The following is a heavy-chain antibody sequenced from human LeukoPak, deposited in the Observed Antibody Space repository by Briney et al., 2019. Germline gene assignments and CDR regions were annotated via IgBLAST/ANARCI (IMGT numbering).Heavy chain of an antibody. CDR1: GFTFSNAW. D-gene: IGHD2-2*01. CDR2: IKSKTDGGTT. V-gene: IGHV3-15*01. Sequence: PGRSLRLSCAASGFTFSNAWMSWVRQAPGKGLEWVGRIKSKTDGGTTDYAAPVKGRFTISRDDSKNTLYLQMNSLKTEDTAVYYCTTEACSRTSCYGEFDYWGQGTLVTVSS. J-gene: IGHJ4*02. CDR3: TTEACSRTSCYGEFDY.